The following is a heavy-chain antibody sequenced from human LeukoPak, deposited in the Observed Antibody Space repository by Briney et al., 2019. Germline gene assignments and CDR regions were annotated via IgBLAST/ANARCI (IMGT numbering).Heavy chain of an antibody. CDR2: IYHSGST. CDR3: ARDPGIAAAGSWYFDL. CDR1: GGSISSSNW. D-gene: IGHD6-13*01. V-gene: IGHV4-4*02. Sequence: PSETLSLTCAVSGGSISSSNWWSWVRQPPGKGLEWIGEIYHSGSTNYNPSLKSRVTISVDKSKNQFSLKLSSVTAADTAVYYYARDPGIAAAGSWYFDLWGRGTLVTVSS. J-gene: IGHJ2*01.